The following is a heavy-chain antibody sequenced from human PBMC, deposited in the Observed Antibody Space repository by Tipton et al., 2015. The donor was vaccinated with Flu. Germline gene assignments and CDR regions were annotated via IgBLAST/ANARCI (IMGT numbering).Heavy chain of an antibody. CDR1: GDSISSGGYY. V-gene: IGHV4-31*03. CDR3: ARDKGGDASYYYGVDV. Sequence: TLSLTCTVSGDSISSGGYYWSWFRQHPEKGLEWIGYFHNTGSTYSNPSLQNRVIISADTSKNQFSLEMSSMTAADTAVYYCARDKGGDASYYYGVDVWGPGTTVTVSS. D-gene: IGHD3-10*01. CDR2: FHNTGST. J-gene: IGHJ6*02.